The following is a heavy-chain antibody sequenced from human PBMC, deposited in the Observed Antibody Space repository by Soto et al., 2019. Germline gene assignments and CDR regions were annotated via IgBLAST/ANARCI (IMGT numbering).Heavy chain of an antibody. D-gene: IGHD2-15*01. CDR3: ARDIRARDDCSGGSCYPGDY. CDR2: ISTSSSYT. V-gene: IGHV3-11*05. CDR1: GFTFSDYY. Sequence: QVQLVESGGGLVKPGGSLRLCCAASGFTFSDYYMSWIRQAPGEGLEWVSYISTSSSYTNYADSVKGRFTISRDNAKNSLYLQMNSLRAEDTAVYYCARDIRARDDCSGGSCYPGDYWGQGTLVTVSS. J-gene: IGHJ4*02.